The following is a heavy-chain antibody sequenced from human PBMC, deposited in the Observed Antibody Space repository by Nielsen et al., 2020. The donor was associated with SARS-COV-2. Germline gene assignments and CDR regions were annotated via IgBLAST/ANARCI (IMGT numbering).Heavy chain of an antibody. V-gene: IGHV3-11*04. CDR2: ISSSGSTK. J-gene: IGHJ4*02. CDR1: GFIFNDYY. Sequence: GESLKISCAASGFIFNDYYMNWIRQAPGKGLEWISYISSSGSTKYYADSVKGRFTISRDNSKNTLYLQMNSLRAEDTAVYYCARDGSGWYIGYWGQGTLVTVSS. D-gene: IGHD6-19*01. CDR3: ARDGSGWYIGY.